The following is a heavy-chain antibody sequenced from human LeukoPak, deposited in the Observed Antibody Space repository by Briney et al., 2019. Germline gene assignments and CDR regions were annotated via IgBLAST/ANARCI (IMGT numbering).Heavy chain of an antibody. CDR2: MYAGGTT. Sequence: GGSLRLSCAATGFTFSSYAMSWVRQAPGKGLQWVAIMYAGGTTDYSDSVRGRFHISRDSSNNTLSLQINSLRAEDTAVYYCARGSGSGWPLDRWGQGALVTVSS. D-gene: IGHD6-19*01. CDR3: ARGSGSGWPLDR. J-gene: IGHJ5*02. V-gene: IGHV3-23*03. CDR1: GFTFSSYA.